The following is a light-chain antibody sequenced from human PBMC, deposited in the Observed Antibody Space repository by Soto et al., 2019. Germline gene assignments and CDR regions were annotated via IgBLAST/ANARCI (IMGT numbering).Light chain of an antibody. CDR1: QRLNSN. Sequence: SQATLSVSPGERATLSFRASQRLNSNLAWYQQKPGQAPRLLIYGASSRATGIPDRFSGSGSGTDFTLTISRLEPEDFAVYYCQQYGSLPRFGQGAKADI. V-gene: IGKV3-20*01. J-gene: IGKJ1*01. CDR2: GAS. CDR3: QQYGSLPR.